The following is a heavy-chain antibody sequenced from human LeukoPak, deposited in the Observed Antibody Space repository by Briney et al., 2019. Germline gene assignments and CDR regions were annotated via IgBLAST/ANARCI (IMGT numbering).Heavy chain of an antibody. CDR1: GFTFSGYY. CDR3: ARLKYQLPYYFDY. J-gene: IGHJ4*02. D-gene: IGHD2-2*01. CDR2: ISGSGSII. Sequence: GGSLRLSCAASGFTFSGYYMSWVRQAPGKGLERVSYISGSGSIIYYADSVKGRFTISRDNAKNSLYLQMNSLRAEDTAVYYCARLKYQLPYYFDYWGQGILVTVSS. V-gene: IGHV3-11*01.